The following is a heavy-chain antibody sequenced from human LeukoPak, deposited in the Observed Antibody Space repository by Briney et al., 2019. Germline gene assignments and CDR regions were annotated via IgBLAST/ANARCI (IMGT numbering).Heavy chain of an antibody. D-gene: IGHD3-9*01. CDR2: IKRDGSEK. V-gene: IGHV3-7*03. Sequence: GGSLRLSCAASRFTFSSYWMSWVRQAPGKGLEWVANIKRDGSEKYYVDSVKGRFTISRDNAKNSLYLQMNSLRAEDTAVYYCASELRYFDWLDAFDIWGQGTMVTVSS. CDR1: RFTFSSYW. CDR3: ASELRYFDWLDAFDI. J-gene: IGHJ3*02.